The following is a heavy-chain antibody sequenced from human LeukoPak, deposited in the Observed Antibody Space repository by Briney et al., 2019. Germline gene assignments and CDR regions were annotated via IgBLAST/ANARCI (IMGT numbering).Heavy chain of an antibody. CDR2: LNPNRGNT. Sequence: ASVKVSCKASGYTFTTYDINWVRQATGQGLEWMGWLNPNRGNTGYAQKFQGRVSMTGSTSTSTAYMELSSRRSDDTAVYYCARAVAVPGRRYFDYWGQGTLVTVSS. CDR1: GYTFTTYD. D-gene: IGHD6-19*01. V-gene: IGHV1-8*01. CDR3: ARAVAVPGRRYFDY. J-gene: IGHJ4*02.